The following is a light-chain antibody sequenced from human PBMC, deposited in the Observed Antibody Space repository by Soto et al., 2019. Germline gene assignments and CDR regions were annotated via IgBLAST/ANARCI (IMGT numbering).Light chain of an antibody. CDR3: QQYNDNWT. V-gene: IGKV1-5*03. CDR2: KAS. Sequence: DIQMTQSPSTLSASVGDRVTITCRASQSISSWLAWYQQKPGTAPKLLNYKASTVQTGVPSRFSGSGSGTEFTLTIRSLQPDDFATYYCQQYNDNWTFGQGTKVEIK. J-gene: IGKJ1*01. CDR1: QSISSW.